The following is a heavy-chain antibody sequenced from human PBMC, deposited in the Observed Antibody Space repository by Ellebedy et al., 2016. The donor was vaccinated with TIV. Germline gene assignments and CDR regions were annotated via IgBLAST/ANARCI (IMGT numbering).Heavy chain of an antibody. J-gene: IGHJ5*02. D-gene: IGHD2/OR15-2a*01. CDR2: LSGSGAST. Sequence: PGGSLRLSCAASGFTFSSYAMSWVRQAAGKGLGWVSALSGSGASTYYADSVKGRFTISRYNSKNTLYLQMNSLRAEDTAVYYCAKGGGVLHNWFDPWGQGTLVTVSS. CDR1: GFTFSSYA. V-gene: IGHV3-23*01. CDR3: AKGGGVLHNWFDP.